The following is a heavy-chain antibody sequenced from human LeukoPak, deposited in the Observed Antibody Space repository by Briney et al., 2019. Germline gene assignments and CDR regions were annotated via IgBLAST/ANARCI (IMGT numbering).Heavy chain of an antibody. CDR1: GGSISSGGYY. Sequence: SQTLSLTCTVSGGSISSGGYYWSWIRQHPGKGMEWIVYIYYSGSTYSNPSLKSRVTISVDTSKNQFSLKLSSVTAADTAVYYCARDGSAALGINWFDPWGQGTLVTVSS. CDR3: ARDGSAALGINWFDP. CDR2: IYYSGST. J-gene: IGHJ5*02. D-gene: IGHD1-26*01. V-gene: IGHV4-31*03.